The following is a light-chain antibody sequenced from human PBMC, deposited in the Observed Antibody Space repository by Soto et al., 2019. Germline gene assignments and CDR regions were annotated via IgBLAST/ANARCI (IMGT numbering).Light chain of an antibody. CDR2: DAS. CDR3: QQRSNWPPKIT. CDR1: QSVSSY. J-gene: IGKJ5*01. V-gene: IGKV3-11*01. Sequence: EIVLTQSPATLSLSPGERATLSCRASQSVSSYLAWYQQKPGQAPRLLIYDASNRATGIPARFSGSGSGTDFTLTISSLEPEDVAVYYCQQRSNWPPKITFGQGTRLEMK.